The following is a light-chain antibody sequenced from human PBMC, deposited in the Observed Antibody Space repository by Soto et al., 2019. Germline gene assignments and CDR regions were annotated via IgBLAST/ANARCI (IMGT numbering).Light chain of an antibody. Sequence: EIGLTQSPGTLSLSPGERATLSCRASQSVSSDYLAWYQQKHGQAPRLLIYGASSRATGIPDRFSGSGSGTDFTLTISRLEPEDFAVYSCQQYGSSPLTFGGGPKVEIK. J-gene: IGKJ4*01. V-gene: IGKV3-20*01. CDR2: GAS. CDR3: QQYGSSPLT. CDR1: QSVSSDY.